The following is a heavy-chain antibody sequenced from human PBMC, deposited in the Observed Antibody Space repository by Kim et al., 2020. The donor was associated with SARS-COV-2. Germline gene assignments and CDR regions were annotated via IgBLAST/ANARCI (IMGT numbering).Heavy chain of an antibody. Sequence: YKSYEVHEKIRITIHTDTSKNQYSLQLNSVTPEDTAVYYCARESVRHFDYWGQGTLVTVSS. CDR3: ARESVRHFDY. D-gene: IGHD6-6*01. V-gene: IGHV6-1*01. CDR2: YK. J-gene: IGHJ4*02.